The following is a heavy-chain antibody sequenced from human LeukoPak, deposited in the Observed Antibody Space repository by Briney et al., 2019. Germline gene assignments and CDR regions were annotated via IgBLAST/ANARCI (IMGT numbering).Heavy chain of an antibody. CDR3: ARDNRGNSWDLSP. Sequence: PSETLSLTCAVYGGSFSGYYWSWIRQPPGKGLEWIGEINHSGSTNYNPSLKSRVTISVDTSKNQFSLKLSSVTAADTAVYYCARDNRGNSWDLSPWGQGTLVTVSS. J-gene: IGHJ5*02. CDR1: GGSFSGYY. D-gene: IGHD6-13*01. CDR2: INHSGST. V-gene: IGHV4-34*01.